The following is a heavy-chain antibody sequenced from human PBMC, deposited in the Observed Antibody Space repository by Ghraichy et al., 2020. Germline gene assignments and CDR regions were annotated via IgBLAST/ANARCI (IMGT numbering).Heavy chain of an antibody. CDR2: ISYDASNK. CDR3: ARDRWHSSSWSLYYYYYMDV. Sequence: GGSLRLSCAASGFTFSSYAMHWVRQAPGKGLEWVAVISYDASNKYYADSVKGRFTISRDNSKNTVYLQMNSLRAEDTAVYYCARDRWHSSSWSLYYYYYMDVWGKGTTVTVSS. CDR1: GFTFSSYA. D-gene: IGHD6-13*01. J-gene: IGHJ6*03. V-gene: IGHV3-30*04.